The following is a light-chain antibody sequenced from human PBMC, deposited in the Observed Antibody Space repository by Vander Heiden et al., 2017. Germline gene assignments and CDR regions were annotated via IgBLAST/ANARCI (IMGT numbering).Light chain of an antibody. CDR3: AAWDDSLSGYV. J-gene: IGLJ1*01. CDR1: SAKIGSNY. CDR2: RNN. Sequence: VLTQPPPASGPPGQRVTISRAGSSAKIGSNYVYGYQHTPGTAPKLLIYRNNQRPSGVPDRFSGSKSGTSASLASSGLRSEDEADYYCAAWDDSLSGYVFGTGTKVTVL. V-gene: IGLV1-47*01.